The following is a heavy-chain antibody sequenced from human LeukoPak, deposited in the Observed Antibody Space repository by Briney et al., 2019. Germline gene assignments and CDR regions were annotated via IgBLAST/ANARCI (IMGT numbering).Heavy chain of an antibody. CDR2: IRSKANSYAT. D-gene: IGHD6-6*01. V-gene: IGHV3-73*01. Sequence: GGSLRLSCAASGFTFSGSAMHWVRQASGKGLEWVGRIRSKANSYATAYAASVKGRFTISRDYSKNTAYLQMNSLKTEDTAVYYCTRHPQQLVGGFDPWGQGTLVTVSS. CDR1: GFTFSGSA. J-gene: IGHJ5*02. CDR3: TRHPQQLVGGFDP.